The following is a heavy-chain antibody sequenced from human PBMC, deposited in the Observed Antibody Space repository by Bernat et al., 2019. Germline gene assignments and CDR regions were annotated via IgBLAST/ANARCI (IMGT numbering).Heavy chain of an antibody. D-gene: IGHD4-17*01. CDR2: IRSKAYGGTT. CDR1: GFTFGDYA. V-gene: IGHV3-49*03. J-gene: IGHJ5*02. CDR3: TRDIYGDLPFDP. Sequence: EVQLVESGGGLVQPGRSLRLSCTASGFTFGDYAMSWFRQAPGKGLEWVGCIRSKAYGGTTEYAASVKGRFTISRDDSKSTAYLQMNSLKTEDTAVYYCTRDIYGDLPFDPWGQGTLVTVSS.